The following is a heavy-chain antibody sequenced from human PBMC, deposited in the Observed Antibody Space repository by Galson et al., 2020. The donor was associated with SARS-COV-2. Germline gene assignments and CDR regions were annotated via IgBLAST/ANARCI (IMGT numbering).Heavy chain of an antibody. CDR3: ARRTSDWYFDY. CDR1: GCSISSYY. J-gene: IGHJ4*02. Sequence: SETLSLTCNVSGCSISSYYWSWIRQPPGKGLEWIGYIYYGGSNNYNDSLKRRVTISVDAYTKQFSLMLTSVTAADTAVYYCARRTSDWYFDYWGQGTLVTVSS. D-gene: IGHD2-21*02. CDR2: IYYGGSN. V-gene: IGHV4-59*01.